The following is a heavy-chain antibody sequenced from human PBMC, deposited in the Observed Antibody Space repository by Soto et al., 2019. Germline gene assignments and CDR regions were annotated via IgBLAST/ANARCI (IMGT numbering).Heavy chain of an antibody. CDR1: GGSISSGDYY. J-gene: IGHJ4*02. CDR2: IYYSGST. V-gene: IGHV4-30-4*01. CDR3: ARVGGFGATTIDY. D-gene: IGHD3-10*01. Sequence: QVQLQESGPGLVKPSQTLSLTCTVSGGSISSGDYYWSWIRQPPGKGLEWIGYIYYSGSTYYNPPLKSRVPISVDXXKNQFSLKLSSVTAADTAVYSCARVGGFGATTIDYWGQGTLVTVSS.